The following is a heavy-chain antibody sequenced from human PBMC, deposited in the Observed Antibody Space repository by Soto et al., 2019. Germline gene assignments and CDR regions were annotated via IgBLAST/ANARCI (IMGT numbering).Heavy chain of an antibody. D-gene: IGHD3-3*01. CDR3: ARVSRGVVRNYGMDV. CDR2: ISSSSSDI. CDR1: GFTFSSYS. Sequence: GGSLRLSCAASGFTFSSYSMNLVRQAPGKGLECVSSISSSSSDIYYADSVKGRFTISRDNAKTSLYLQMNSLRAEDTAVYYCARVSRGVVRNYGMDVWGQGTTVTVSS. J-gene: IGHJ6*02. V-gene: IGHV3-21*01.